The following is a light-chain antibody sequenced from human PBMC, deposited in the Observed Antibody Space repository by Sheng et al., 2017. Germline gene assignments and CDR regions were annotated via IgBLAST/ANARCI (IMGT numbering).Light chain of an antibody. Sequence: QSALTQPASVSGSPGQSITISCTGTSSNIGSYKLVSWYQQHPGKAPKLMIYEGRKRPSGVSNRFSGSKSGNTASLTISGLQPEDESDYYCCSYAGGGTFEVFGSGTKVTVL. CDR2: EGR. CDR3: CSYAGGGTFEV. CDR1: SSNIGSYKL. J-gene: IGLJ1*01. V-gene: IGLV2-23*03.